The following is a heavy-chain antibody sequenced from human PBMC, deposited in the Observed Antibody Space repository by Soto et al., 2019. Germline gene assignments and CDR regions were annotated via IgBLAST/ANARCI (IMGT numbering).Heavy chain of an antibody. D-gene: IGHD2-2*01. CDR1: GFTFSSYE. J-gene: IGHJ5*02. V-gene: IGHV3-48*03. CDR3: ARALFDCSSTSCSGDWFDP. CDR2: ISSSGSTI. Sequence: LGGSVRLSCAASGFTFSSYEMNWVRQAPGKGLEWVSYISSSGSTIYYADSVKGRFTVSRDNAKNSLYLQMNSLRGEDTAVYYCARALFDCSSTSCSGDWFDPWGQGT.